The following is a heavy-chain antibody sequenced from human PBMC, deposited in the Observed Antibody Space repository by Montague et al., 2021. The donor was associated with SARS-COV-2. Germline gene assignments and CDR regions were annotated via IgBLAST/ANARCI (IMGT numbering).Heavy chain of an antibody. CDR2: INYGGST. J-gene: IGHJ4*02. V-gene: IGHV4-34*01. CDR1: GGSFSDYH. Sequence: SETLSLTCAVYGGSFSDYHWTWIRQSAGGGLGWIGQINYGGSTKYNPSRRSGVTISIDTSKNQFSLKLTSVTAADTAVYYCARGAPGYWGQGTLVTVSS. D-gene: IGHD1-1*01. CDR3: ARGAPGY.